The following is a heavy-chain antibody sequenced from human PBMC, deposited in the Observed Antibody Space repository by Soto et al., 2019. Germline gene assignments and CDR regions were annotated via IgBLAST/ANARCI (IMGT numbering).Heavy chain of an antibody. J-gene: IGHJ4*02. CDR2: IIPIFGTA. Sequence: QVQLVQSGAEVRKPGSSVKVSCKASGGTFSRHAISWVRQAPGQGLEWMGGIIPIFGTANHAQKFQGRVTITADESTSTAYMELSSLRSEDTAVYYCARLFYDSSGYYPLGFDYWGQGTLVTVSS. CDR1: GGTFSRHA. D-gene: IGHD3-22*01. CDR3: ARLFYDSSGYYPLGFDY. V-gene: IGHV1-69*01.